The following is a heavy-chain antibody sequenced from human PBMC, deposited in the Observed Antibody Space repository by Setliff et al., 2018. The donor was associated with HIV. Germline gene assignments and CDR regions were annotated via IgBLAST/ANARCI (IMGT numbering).Heavy chain of an antibody. CDR3: ARARFVEWLPDY. CDR1: GYTFTPYY. J-gene: IGHJ4*02. Sequence: ASVKVSCKASGYTFTPYYMHWVRRAPGQGLEWMGIINPSGGRTTYTKKFQGRVTITRDTSASTAYMELSSLRSEDTAVYYCARARFVEWLPDYWGQGTLVTVSS. D-gene: IGHD3-3*01. CDR2: INPSGGRT. V-gene: IGHV1-46*01.